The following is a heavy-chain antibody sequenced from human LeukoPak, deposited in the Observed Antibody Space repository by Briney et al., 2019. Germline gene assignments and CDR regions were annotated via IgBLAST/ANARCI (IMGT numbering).Heavy chain of an antibody. CDR2: ISYDGSNK. J-gene: IGHJ4*02. CDR3: GRGSRPVDY. CDR1: GFTFSSYA. D-gene: IGHD1-26*01. V-gene: IGHV3-30-3*01. Sequence: PGGSLRFSCAASGFTFSSYAMHWVRQAPGKGLEWVAVISYDGSNKYYADSVKGRFTISRDNSKNTLYLQMNSLRAEDTAVYYCGRGSRPVDYWGQGTLVTVSS.